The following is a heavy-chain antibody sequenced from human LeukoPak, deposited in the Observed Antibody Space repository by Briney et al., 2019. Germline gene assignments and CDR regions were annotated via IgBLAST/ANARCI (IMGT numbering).Heavy chain of an antibody. Sequence: GGSLRLSCAASGFTFSSYWMNWVRQAPGKGLEWVANIKQDGSEKYYVDSVKGRFTISRDNAKNSLFLQMNSLRADDTAVYYCARDLYSGYELLWDYWGRGTLSPSPQ. D-gene: IGHD5-12*01. J-gene: IGHJ4*02. CDR1: GFTFSSYW. CDR3: ARDLYSGYELLWDY. CDR2: IKQDGSEK. V-gene: IGHV3-7*03.